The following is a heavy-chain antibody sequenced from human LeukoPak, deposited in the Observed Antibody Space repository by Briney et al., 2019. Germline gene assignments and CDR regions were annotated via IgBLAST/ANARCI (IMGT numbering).Heavy chain of an antibody. Sequence: GGSLRLSCAASGFTFSSYAMSWVRQAPGKGLEWVSAISGSGGSTYYADSVKGRFTISRDNSKNTLYLQMNSLRAEDTAVYYCASGYCSGGTGEAPNCYYYGMDVWGQGTTVTVSS. J-gene: IGHJ6*02. CDR2: ISGSGGST. CDR1: GFTFSSYA. D-gene: IGHD2-15*01. V-gene: IGHV3-23*01. CDR3: ASGYCSGGTGEAPNCYYYGMDV.